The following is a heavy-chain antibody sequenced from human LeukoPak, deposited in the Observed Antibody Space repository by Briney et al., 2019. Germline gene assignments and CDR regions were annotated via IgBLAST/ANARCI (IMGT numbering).Heavy chain of an antibody. CDR3: ARATYIYGSFVY. J-gene: IGHJ4*02. V-gene: IGHV4-4*07. D-gene: IGHD5-18*01. CDR2: VYSSGTT. Sequence: PSETLSLTCTVSGVSIDNYQWSWIRQPAGKGLQWIGRVYSSGTTNYTPSLKSRVTMSFDTSSNQFSLKLTSLTAADTAVYYCARATYIYGSFVYWAQGTLVTVSS. CDR1: GVSIDNYQ.